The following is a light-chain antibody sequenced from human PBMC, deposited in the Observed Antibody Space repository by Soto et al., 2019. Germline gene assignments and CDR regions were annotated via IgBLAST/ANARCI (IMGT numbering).Light chain of an antibody. CDR3: HQYHLWPWT. Sequence: DIHMTQSPSTLSASVGDRVTITCRASQSINIWLAWNQQKPGKAPKVLIYDASSLKSGVPSRFSGSGSGTEFTLTINSLQSEDFAVYYCHQYHLWPWTFGQGTKVDIK. V-gene: IGKV1-5*01. CDR2: DAS. J-gene: IGKJ1*01. CDR1: QSINIW.